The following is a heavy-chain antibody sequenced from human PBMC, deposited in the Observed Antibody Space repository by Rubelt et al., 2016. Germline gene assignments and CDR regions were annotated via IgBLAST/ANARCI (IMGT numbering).Heavy chain of an antibody. CDR1: GFTVSSNY. V-gene: IGHV3-53*01. D-gene: IGHD4-23*01. Sequence: GGGLVQPGGSLRLSCAASGFTVSSNYMSWVRQAPGKGLEWVSVIYSGGSTYYADSVKGRFTISRDNSKNTLYLQMNSLRAEDTAVYYCARDKFVGGNSGYYYYGMDVWGQGTTVTVSS. CDR3: ARDKFVGGNSGYYYYGMDV. CDR2: IYSGGST. J-gene: IGHJ6*02.